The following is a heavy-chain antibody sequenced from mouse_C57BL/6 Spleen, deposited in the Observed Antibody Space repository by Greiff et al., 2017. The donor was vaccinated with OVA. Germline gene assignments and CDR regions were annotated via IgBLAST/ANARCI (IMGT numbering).Heavy chain of an antibody. CDR3: ARPLLITTVVADYAMDY. D-gene: IGHD1-1*01. Sequence: VQLKESGPELVKPGASVKISCKASGYSFTDYNMNWVKQSNGKSLEWIGVINPNYGTTSYNQKFKGKATLTVDQSSSTAYMQLNSLTSEDSAVYYCARPLLITTVVADYAMDYWGQGTSVTVSS. CDR2: INPNYGTT. V-gene: IGHV1-39*01. CDR1: GYSFTDYN. J-gene: IGHJ4*01.